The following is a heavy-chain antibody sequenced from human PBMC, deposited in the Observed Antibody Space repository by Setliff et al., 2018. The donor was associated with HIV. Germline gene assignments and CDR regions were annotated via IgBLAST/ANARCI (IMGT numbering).Heavy chain of an antibody. D-gene: IGHD3-10*01. Sequence: SETLSLTCTVSGGSVSSDKFYWTWIRQPAGKGLEWIGHFYTSGNIHYSPSLKSRVTISVDTSKNQFSLKLSSVTAADTAVYYCARLLNYYGNWFDPWGQGTLVTVSS. CDR3: ARLLNYYGNWFDP. V-gene: IGHV4-61*09. CDR1: GGSVSSDKFY. J-gene: IGHJ5*02. CDR2: FYTSGNI.